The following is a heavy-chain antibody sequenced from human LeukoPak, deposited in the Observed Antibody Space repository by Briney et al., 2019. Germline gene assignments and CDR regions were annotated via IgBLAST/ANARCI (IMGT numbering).Heavy chain of an antibody. J-gene: IGHJ4*02. V-gene: IGHV1-18*01. CDR3: ARDAGIQLWRGNFDY. CDR2: ISAYNGNT. Sequence: ASVKVSCKASGYTFTSYDINWVRQATGQGLEWMGWISAYNGNTNYAQKLQGRVTMTTDTSTTTAYMELRSLRSDDTAVYYCARDAGIQLWRGNFDYWGQGTLVTVSS. D-gene: IGHD5-18*01. CDR1: GYTFTSYD.